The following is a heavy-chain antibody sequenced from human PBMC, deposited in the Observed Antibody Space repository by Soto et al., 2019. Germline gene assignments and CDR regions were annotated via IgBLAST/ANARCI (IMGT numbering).Heavy chain of an antibody. D-gene: IGHD6-25*01. Sequence: SETLSLTCTVSGGSITSDEYFWSWIRQSPERGLEWIGFVFHSGNTFNNPSLSGRASLSVDTSKNQFSLNLSSVTAADTAVYYCVREGTRISPQGYITAAGHSDRWGQGDPVTVSS. V-gene: IGHV4-30-4*01. CDR3: VREGTRISPQGYITAAGHSDR. J-gene: IGHJ4*02. CDR2: VFHSGNT. CDR1: GGSITSDEYF.